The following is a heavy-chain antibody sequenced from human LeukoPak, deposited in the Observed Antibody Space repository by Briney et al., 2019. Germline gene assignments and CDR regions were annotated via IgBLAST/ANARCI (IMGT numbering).Heavy chain of an antibody. V-gene: IGHV4-39*01. CDR2: IYYSGST. CDR3: ARLGRWQQFYFDY. CDR1: GDSISSSSYY. Sequence: SETLSLTCTVSGDSISSSSYYWGWIRQPPGKGLEWIGSIYYSGSTYYNPSLKSRVTISVDTSKNQFSLKLSSVTAADTAVYYCARLGRWQQFYFDYWGQGTLVTVSS. D-gene: IGHD5-24*01. J-gene: IGHJ4*02.